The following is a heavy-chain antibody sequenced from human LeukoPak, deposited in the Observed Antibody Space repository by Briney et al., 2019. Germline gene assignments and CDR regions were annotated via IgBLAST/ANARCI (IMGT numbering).Heavy chain of an antibody. J-gene: IGHJ6*04. V-gene: IGHV3-30*04. Sequence: GGSLRLSCVDSGLSFNTYAMHWVRQAPDKGLEWVAAISYDGSYTYYRDSVRGRFTISRDNSKNTMYLQMNSLRAEDTAMYYCARALDVWGKGTTVTVSS. CDR3: ARALDV. CDR2: ISYDGSYT. CDR1: GLSFNTYA.